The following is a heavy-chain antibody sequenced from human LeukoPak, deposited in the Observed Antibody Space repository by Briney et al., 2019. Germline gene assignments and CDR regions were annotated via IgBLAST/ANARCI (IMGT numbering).Heavy chain of an antibody. CDR1: GYSFTSYW. CDR2: IYPGDSDT. J-gene: IGHJ3*02. D-gene: IGHD5-18*01. V-gene: IGHV5-51*01. Sequence: GESLKISCKGSGYSFTSYWIGWVRQMPGKGLGWMGIIYPGDSDTRYSPSFQGQVTISADKSISTAYLQWSSLKASDTAKYYCARHTAIGLDAFDIWGQGTMVTVSS. CDR3: ARHTAIGLDAFDI.